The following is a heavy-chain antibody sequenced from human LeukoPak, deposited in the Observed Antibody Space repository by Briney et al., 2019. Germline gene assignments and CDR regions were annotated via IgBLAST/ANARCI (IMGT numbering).Heavy chain of an antibody. D-gene: IGHD6-19*01. V-gene: IGHV4-38-2*02. Sequence: PSETLSLTCTVSGYSISSGYYWGWIRQPPGKGLEGIGSIYHSGSTYYNPSLKSRVTISVDTSKNQSSLKLSSVTAADTAVYYCARGSGYSSGWYLYWGQGTLVTVSS. CDR3: ARGSGYSSGWYLY. CDR2: IYHSGST. CDR1: GYSISSGYY. J-gene: IGHJ4*02.